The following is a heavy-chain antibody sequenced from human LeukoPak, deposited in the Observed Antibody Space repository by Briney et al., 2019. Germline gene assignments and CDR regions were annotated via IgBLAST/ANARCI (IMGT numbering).Heavy chain of an antibody. CDR2: ISSSGGST. CDR3: AKSRSGWYLFDY. J-gene: IGHJ4*02. CDR1: VFTLSNYW. D-gene: IGHD6-19*01. Sequence: GGSLRLSCAASVFTLSNYWMSWVRQAPGKGLEWVSAISSSGGSTYYADSVKGRFTISRDSSKNTLYLQMNSLRAEDTAVYYCAKSRSGWYLFDYWGQGTLVTVSS. V-gene: IGHV3-23*01.